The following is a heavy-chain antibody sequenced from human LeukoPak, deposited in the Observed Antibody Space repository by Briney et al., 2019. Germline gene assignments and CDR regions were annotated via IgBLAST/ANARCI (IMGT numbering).Heavy chain of an antibody. CDR3: ARGSNYDYFNY. J-gene: IGHJ4*02. Sequence: SETLSLTCTVSGGSIGSYYWSWIRQPPGKGLEWIGYIYYSGSTNYNPSLKSRVTISVDTSKNQFSLKLSSVTAADTAVYYCARGSNYDYFNYWGQGTLATVSS. CDR1: GGSIGSYY. V-gene: IGHV4-59*01. CDR2: IYYSGST. D-gene: IGHD4-11*01.